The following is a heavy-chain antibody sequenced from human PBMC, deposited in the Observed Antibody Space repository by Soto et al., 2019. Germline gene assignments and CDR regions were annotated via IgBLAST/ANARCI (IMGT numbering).Heavy chain of an antibody. J-gene: IGHJ5*02. CDR2: IYNSVSI. CDR3: ARQFTRSSIVGATRWFDP. V-gene: IGHV4-30-4*01. CDR1: GGSVSSGGYF. D-gene: IGHD1-26*01. Sequence: SETLSLTCTVSGGSVSSGGYFWSWIRQPPGKGLEWIGHIYNSVSIYGNPSLKSRLTISVDTSKNQFSLKLSSVTAADTAVYYCARQFTRSSIVGATRWFDPWGQGTLVTVS.